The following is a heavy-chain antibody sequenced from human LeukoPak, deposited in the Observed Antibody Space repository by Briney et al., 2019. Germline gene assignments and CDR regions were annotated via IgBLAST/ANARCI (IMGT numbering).Heavy chain of an antibody. CDR2: ISYDGSNK. V-gene: IGHV3-30*18. Sequence: PGGSLRLSCAASGFTFSSYGMHWVRQAPGKGLEWVAVISYDGSNKYYADSVKGRFTISRDNSKNTLCLQMNSLRAEDTAVYYCAKDQDTAMLDYWGQGTLVTVSS. D-gene: IGHD5-18*01. CDR3: AKDQDTAMLDY. J-gene: IGHJ4*02. CDR1: GFTFSSYG.